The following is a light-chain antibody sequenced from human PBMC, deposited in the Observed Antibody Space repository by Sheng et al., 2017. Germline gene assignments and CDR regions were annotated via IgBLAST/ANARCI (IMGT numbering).Light chain of an antibody. CDR3: SSYASSITWV. J-gene: IGLJ3*02. CDR2: DVS. CDR1: SSDVGGYNR. V-gene: IGLV2-18*02. Sequence: QSALTQPPSVSGSPGQSVTISCTGTSSDVGGYNRVSWYQQPPGTAPKLLIYDVSSRPSGVPDRFSGSKSGNTASLTISGLQAEDEADYYCSSYASSITWVFGGRDQADRP.